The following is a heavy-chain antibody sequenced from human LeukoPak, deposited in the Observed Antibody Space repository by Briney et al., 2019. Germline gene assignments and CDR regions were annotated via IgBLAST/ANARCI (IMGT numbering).Heavy chain of an antibody. CDR1: GFTFSSYW. CDR2: IKQDGSEK. V-gene: IGHV3-7*01. CDR3: ASTVLGRADWLDP. D-gene: IGHD7-27*01. J-gene: IGHJ5*02. Sequence: GGSLRLSCAASGFTFSSYWMSWVRQAPGKGLEWVANIKQDGSEKYYVDSVKGRFTVSRDNSRNTLYLQMNSLRVEDTAVYFCASTVLGRADWLDPWGQGTLVTVSS.